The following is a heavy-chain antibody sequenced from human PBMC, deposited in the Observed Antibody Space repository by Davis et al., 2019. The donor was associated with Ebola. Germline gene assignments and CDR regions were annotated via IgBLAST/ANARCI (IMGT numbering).Heavy chain of an antibody. V-gene: IGHV3-30*18. CDR3: AKDNGYDFNWIDP. CDR1: GFIFSTYG. Sequence: PGGSLRLSCSASGFIFSTYGMYWVRQAPGKGLEWLTVISYDGKNEYYRDSVKGRFTISRDNSKNMLFLHMNSLRVEDTATYYCAKDNGYDFNWIDPWGQGTLVTASS. D-gene: IGHD5-12*01. J-gene: IGHJ5*02. CDR2: ISYDGKNE.